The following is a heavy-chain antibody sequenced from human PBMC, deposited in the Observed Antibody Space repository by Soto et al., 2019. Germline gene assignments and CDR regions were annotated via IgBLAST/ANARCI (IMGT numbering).Heavy chain of an antibody. CDR1: GGSISSSSYF. CDR3: ASSGGSTTLYNWLDP. CDR2: IHYNGNT. Sequence: QLQLQESGPGLVKPSETLSLTCTVSGGSISSSSYFWGWIRQPPGKGLEWIGSIHYNGNTYYNPHLKSRVTIAADKAKNQCGLKLSSVTAADTAVYYCASSGGSTTLYNWLDPLGQGTLVTVSS. V-gene: IGHV4-39*01. D-gene: IGHD2-2*01. J-gene: IGHJ5*02.